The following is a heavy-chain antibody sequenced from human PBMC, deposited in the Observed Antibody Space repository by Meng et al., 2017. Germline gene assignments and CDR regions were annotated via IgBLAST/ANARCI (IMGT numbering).Heavy chain of an antibody. CDR3: ASLRIAVAGINWFDP. Sequence: QLQRQEPGQGLGKPSETASPTCTVYGGSISSSSCYWGWIRQPPGKGLEWIGSIYYSGNTYYNPSLKSRVTISVDTSKTQFSLKLSSVTAADTAVYYCASLRIAVAGINWFDPWGQGTLVTVSS. CDR2: IYYSGNT. J-gene: IGHJ5*02. D-gene: IGHD6-19*01. CDR1: GGSISSSSCY. V-gene: IGHV4-39*07.